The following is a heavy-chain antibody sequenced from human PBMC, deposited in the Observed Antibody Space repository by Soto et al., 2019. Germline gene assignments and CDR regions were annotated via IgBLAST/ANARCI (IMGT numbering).Heavy chain of an antibody. CDR3: ARGPKGEVGGTWYYYAMDV. V-gene: IGHV4-34*01. J-gene: IGHJ6*02. Sequence: LSLTCAVYGGSFSGYYWSWIRQPPGKGLEWIGEINHSGSANYNPSLKSRVTISVDTSKNQFSLKLNSVTAADTAVYYCARGPKGEVGGTWYYYAMDVWGQGTTVTVSS. D-gene: IGHD1-26*01. CDR2: INHSGSA. CDR1: GGSFSGYY.